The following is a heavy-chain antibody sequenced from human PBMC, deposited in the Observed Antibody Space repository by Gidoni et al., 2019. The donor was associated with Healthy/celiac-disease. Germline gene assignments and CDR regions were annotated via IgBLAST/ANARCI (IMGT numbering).Heavy chain of an antibody. CDR2: IKSKTDGGTT. D-gene: IGHD3-22*01. CDR3: TTDTNYYDSSGYYLYYFDY. CDR1: GFTFSNAW. V-gene: IGHV3-15*01. J-gene: IGHJ4*02. Sequence: EVQLVESGGGLVKPGGSLRLSCAASGFTFSNAWMSWVRQAPGKGLEWVGRIKSKTDGGTTDYAAPVKGRFTISRDDSKNTLYLQMNSLKTEDTAVYYCTTDTNYYDSSGYYLYYFDYWGQGTLVTVSS.